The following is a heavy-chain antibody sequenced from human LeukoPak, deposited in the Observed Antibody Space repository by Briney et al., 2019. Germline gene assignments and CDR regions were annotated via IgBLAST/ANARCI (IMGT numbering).Heavy chain of an antibody. Sequence: PSGTLSLTCAVSGGSISSSNWWSWVRQPPGKGLEWIGEIYHSGSTNYNPSLKSRVTISVDTSKNQFSLNLSSVTAADTTIYYCARAFPNVYGSGLHNWFDPWGQGTLVTVSS. CDR2: IYHSGST. CDR1: GGSISSSNW. D-gene: IGHD3-10*01. CDR3: ARAFPNVYGSGLHNWFDP. V-gene: IGHV4-4*02. J-gene: IGHJ5*02.